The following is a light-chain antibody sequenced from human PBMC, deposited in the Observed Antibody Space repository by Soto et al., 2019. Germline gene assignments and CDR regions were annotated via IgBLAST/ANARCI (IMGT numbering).Light chain of an antibody. Sequence: PGERATLSCRASQSVRSSLAWYQQKPGQAPRLLIYDASNRATGIPARFSGSGSGTYFTLTISSLEPEDFAVYYCQQRSNWPPEVTFGPGTKVDIK. CDR2: DAS. J-gene: IGKJ3*01. CDR1: QSVRSS. CDR3: QQRSNWPPEVT. V-gene: IGKV3-11*01.